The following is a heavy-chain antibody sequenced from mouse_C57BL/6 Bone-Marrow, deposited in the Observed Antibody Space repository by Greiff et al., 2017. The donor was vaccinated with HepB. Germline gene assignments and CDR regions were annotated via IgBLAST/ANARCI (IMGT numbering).Heavy chain of an antibody. J-gene: IGHJ2*01. CDR3: ARGLLRLLDY. CDR2: IDPSDSYT. V-gene: IGHV1-69*01. CDR1: GYTFTSYW. D-gene: IGHD1-2*01. Sequence: QVQLQQPGAELVMPGASVKLSCKASGYTFTSYWMHWVKQRPGQGLEWIGEIDPSDSYTNYNQKIKGKSTLTVDKSSSTAYMQLSSLTSEDSAVYYCARGLLRLLDYWGQGTTLTVSS.